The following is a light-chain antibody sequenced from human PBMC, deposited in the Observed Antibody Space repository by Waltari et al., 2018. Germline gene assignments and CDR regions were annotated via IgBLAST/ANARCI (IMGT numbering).Light chain of an antibody. V-gene: IGLV3-25*03. CDR2: KDS. CDR1: ALPXXY. CDR3: QSADSSGTYVX. J-gene: IGLJ2*01. Sequence: SYELTQPPSVSVSPGQTARITXSGDALPXXYAXWYQQKPGQAPVLVIYKDSGGPSGIPERFSGSSSGTTVTLTISGVQAEDEADYYCQSADSSGTYVXFXGGTKLTVL.